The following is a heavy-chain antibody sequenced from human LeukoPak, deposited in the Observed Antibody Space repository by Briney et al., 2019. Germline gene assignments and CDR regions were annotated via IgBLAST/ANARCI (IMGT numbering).Heavy chain of an antibody. J-gene: IGHJ6*02. V-gene: IGHV3-30-3*01. Sequence: GSLRLSCAASGFTFSSYAMHWVRQAPGKGLEWVAVISYDGSNKYYADSVKGRFTISRDNSKNTLYLQMNSLRAEDTAVYYCARGRQLWQTATYGMDVWGQGTTVTVSS. D-gene: IGHD5-18*01. CDR1: GFTFSSYA. CDR2: ISYDGSNK. CDR3: ARGRQLWQTATYGMDV.